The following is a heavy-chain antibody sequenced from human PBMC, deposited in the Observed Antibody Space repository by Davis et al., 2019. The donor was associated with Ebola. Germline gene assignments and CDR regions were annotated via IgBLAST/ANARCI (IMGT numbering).Heavy chain of an antibody. D-gene: IGHD3-9*01. V-gene: IGHV5-51*01. CDR2: IYPGDSDT. Sequence: KVSCKGSGYSFTSYWIGWVRQMPGKGLEWMGIIYPGDSDTRYSPSFQGQVTISADKSISTAYLQWSSLKASDTAMYYCARLAYYDILTGYYTYNWFDPWGQGTLVTVSS. CDR3: ARLAYYDILTGYYTYNWFDP. CDR1: GYSFTSYW. J-gene: IGHJ5*02.